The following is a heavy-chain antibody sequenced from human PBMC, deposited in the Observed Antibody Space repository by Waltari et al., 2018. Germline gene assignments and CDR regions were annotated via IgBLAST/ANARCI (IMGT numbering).Heavy chain of an antibody. CDR1: VGSSSSGNYY. D-gene: IGHD3-22*01. Sequence: QLQLQGSGPGLVKPSQPLSLTCTVSVGSSSSGNYYWSWISQPPGRGLEWIGYMYNSGSYYYNPSLKNRGTILADTSKNQFSLKLTSVTAADTAVYYCARAGSRYGADAFDIWGRGTMVTVSS. V-gene: IGHV4-30-4*08. CDR2: MYNSGSY. J-gene: IGHJ3*02. CDR3: ARAGSRYGADAFDI.